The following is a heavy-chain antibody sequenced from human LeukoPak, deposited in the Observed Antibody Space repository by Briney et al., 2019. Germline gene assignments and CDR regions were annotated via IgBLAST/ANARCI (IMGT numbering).Heavy chain of an antibody. CDR2: ISAYNGNT. CDR3: ARARPVGATTHFDY. CDR1: GYTFTSYG. Sequence: ASVKVSCEASGYTFTSYGISWVRQSPGQGLEWMGWISAYNGNTNYAQKLQGRVTMTTDTSTSTAYMELRSLRSDDTAVYYCARARPVGATTHFDYWGQGTLVTVSS. V-gene: IGHV1-18*01. D-gene: IGHD1-26*01. J-gene: IGHJ4*02.